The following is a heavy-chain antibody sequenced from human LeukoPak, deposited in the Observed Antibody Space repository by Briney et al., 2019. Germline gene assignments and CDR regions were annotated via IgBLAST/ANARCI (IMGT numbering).Heavy chain of an antibody. D-gene: IGHD6-19*01. J-gene: IGHJ5*02. V-gene: IGHV4-59*12. Sequence: SETLSLTCTVSGGSISSYYWSWIRQPPGKGLEWIGYIYYSGSTNYNPSLKSRVTISVDTSKNQFSLKLSSVTAADTAVYYCARGRAVAKGWFDPWGQGTLVTVSS. CDR1: GGSISSYY. CDR3: ARGRAVAKGWFDP. CDR2: IYYSGST.